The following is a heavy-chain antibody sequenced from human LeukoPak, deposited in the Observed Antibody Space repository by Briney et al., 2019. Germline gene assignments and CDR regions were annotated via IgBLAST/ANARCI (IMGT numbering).Heavy chain of an antibody. D-gene: IGHD5-24*01. Sequence: GGSLRLSRAASGFTFSSYTMNWVRQAPGKGLEWVSYISSSSSTIYYTDSVKGRFIISRDNAKNSLYLQMNSLRAEDTAVYYCATGAGRGYNLWGQGTLITVSS. V-gene: IGHV3-48*01. CDR3: ATGAGRGYNL. J-gene: IGHJ4*02. CDR1: GFTFSSYT. CDR2: ISSSSSTI.